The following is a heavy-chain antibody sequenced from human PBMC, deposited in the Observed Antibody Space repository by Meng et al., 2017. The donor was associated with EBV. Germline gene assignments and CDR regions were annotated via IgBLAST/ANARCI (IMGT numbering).Heavy chain of an antibody. Sequence: HVELVQSGGGVKKPGSSVKVSCKASGGTFSSYAISWVRQAPGQGLEWMGGIIPIFGTANYAQKFQGRVTITADKSTSTAYMELSSLRSEDTAVYYCARAEIAAAGRLDYWGQGTLVTVSS. CDR1: GGTFSSYA. CDR2: IIPIFGTA. CDR3: ARAEIAAAGRLDY. J-gene: IGHJ4*02. D-gene: IGHD6-13*01. V-gene: IGHV1-69*06.